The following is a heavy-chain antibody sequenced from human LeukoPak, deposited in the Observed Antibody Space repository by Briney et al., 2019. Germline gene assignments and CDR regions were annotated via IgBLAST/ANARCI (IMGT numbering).Heavy chain of an antibody. CDR2: ISGSGGST. CDR1: GFTFSSYA. CDR3: AKGPPFWYRSGGHHPEY. J-gene: IGHJ4*02. Sequence: SGGSLRLSCAASGFTFSSYAMSWVRQAPGKGLEWVSAISGSGGSTYYADSVKGRFTISRDNSKNTLYLQMNSLRAEDTAVYYCAKGPPFWYRSGGHHPEYWGQGTLVTVSS. D-gene: IGHD6-25*01. V-gene: IGHV3-23*01.